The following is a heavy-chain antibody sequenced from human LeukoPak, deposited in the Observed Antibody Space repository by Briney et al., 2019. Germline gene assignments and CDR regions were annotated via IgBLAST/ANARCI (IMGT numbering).Heavy chain of an antibody. CDR3: TTALKWELLAGRTKQVY. CDR1: GFTFSNAW. D-gene: IGHD1-26*01. J-gene: IGHJ4*02. Sequence: GGSLRLSCAASGFTFSNAWMSWVRQAPGKGLEWVGRIRSKTDGGTTDYAAPVKGRFTISRDDSKNTLYLQMDSLETEDTALYYCTTALKWELLAGRTKQVYWGQGTLVTVSS. V-gene: IGHV3-15*01. CDR2: IRSKTDGGTT.